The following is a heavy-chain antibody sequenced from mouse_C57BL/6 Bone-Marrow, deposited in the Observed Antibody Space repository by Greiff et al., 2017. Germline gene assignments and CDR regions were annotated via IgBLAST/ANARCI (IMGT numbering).Heavy chain of an antibody. V-gene: IGHV1-53*01. D-gene: IGHD1-1*01. CDR3: ARSGDYYGSSPLYFDV. CDR2: INPSNGGT. Sequence: QVQLQQPGTELVKPGASVKLSCKASGYTFTSYWMHWVKQRPGQGLEWIGNINPSNGGTNYNEKFKSKATLTVDKSSSTAYMQLSSLTSEDSAVYYCARSGDYYGSSPLYFDVWGTGTTVTVSS. CDR1: GYTFTSYW. J-gene: IGHJ1*03.